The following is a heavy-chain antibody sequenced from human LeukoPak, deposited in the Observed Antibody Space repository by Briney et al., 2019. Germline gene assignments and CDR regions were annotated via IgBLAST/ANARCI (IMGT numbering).Heavy chain of an antibody. V-gene: IGHV3-53*01. D-gene: IGHD3-10*01. J-gene: IGHJ4*02. CDR1: GFTFSSNY. CDR2: IYSDGST. Sequence: GGSLRLSCAASGFTFSSNYMSWVRQAPGKGLEWVSFIYSDGSTYYADSVKGRFTISRDNSKNTLYLQMNSLRAEDTAVYYCAKESGGGFVLPYDYWGQGTLVTVSS. CDR3: AKESGGGFVLPYDY.